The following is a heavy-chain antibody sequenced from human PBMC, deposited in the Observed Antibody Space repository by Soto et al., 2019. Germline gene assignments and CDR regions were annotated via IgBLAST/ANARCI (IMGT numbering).Heavy chain of an antibody. CDR1: GFTFSSYA. D-gene: IGHD2-21*02. CDR3: ARDAGGWVTPYYFDY. V-gene: IGHV3-23*01. Sequence: GGSLRLSCAASGFTFSSYAMSWVRQTTGKGLEWVSGISRSGGSTNYADSVKGRFTISRDNSKNTLYLQMNSLRAEDTAVYYCARDAGGWVTPYYFDYWGQGTLVTVSS. J-gene: IGHJ4*02. CDR2: ISRSGGST.